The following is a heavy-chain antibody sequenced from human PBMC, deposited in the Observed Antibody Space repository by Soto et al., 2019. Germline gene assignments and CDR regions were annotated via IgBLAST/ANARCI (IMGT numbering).Heavy chain of an antibody. D-gene: IGHD2-2*01. CDR3: ARVVWGSIVVVPAASNWFDP. CDR2: IYYSGST. V-gene: IGHV4-31*03. CDR1: GGSISSGGYY. Sequence: SETLSLTCTVSGGSISSGGYYWSWIRQHPGKGLEWIGYIYYSGSTYYNPSLKSRVTISVDTSKNQFSLKLSSVTAADTAVYYCARVVWGSIVVVPAASNWFDPWGQGTLVTVSS. J-gene: IGHJ5*02.